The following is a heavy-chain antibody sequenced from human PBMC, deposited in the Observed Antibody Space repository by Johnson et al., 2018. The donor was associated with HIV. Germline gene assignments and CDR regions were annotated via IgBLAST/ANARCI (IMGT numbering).Heavy chain of an antibody. CDR2: ISSSGSTI. J-gene: IGHJ3*02. Sequence: QMLLVESGGGLVKPGGSLRLSCAASAFTFSDYYMTWMRQAPGKGLEWVSYISSSGSTIYYADSVKGRFTISRDNSKNTLYLQMNSLRAEDTAVYYCARTQVVYAHFDIWGQGTMVTVSS. CDR1: AFTFSDYY. V-gene: IGHV3-11*01. D-gene: IGHD2-8*02. CDR3: ARTQVVYAHFDI.